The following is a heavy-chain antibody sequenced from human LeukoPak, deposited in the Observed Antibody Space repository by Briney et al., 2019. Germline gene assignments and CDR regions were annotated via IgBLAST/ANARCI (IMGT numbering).Heavy chain of an antibody. D-gene: IGHD3-10*01. J-gene: IGHJ3*01. CDR3: ARSPVYYGSGGDAFDV. CDR1: GCSISSGDYY. V-gene: IGHV4-30-4*01. Sequence: PSQTLSLTCTVSGCSISSGDYYWSWIRQPPGKGLEWIGYIYYSGSTYYNPSLKSRLTISVDMSKNQFSLKLSSVTAADTAVYYCARSPVYYGSGGDAFDVWGQGTMVTVSS. CDR2: IYYSGST.